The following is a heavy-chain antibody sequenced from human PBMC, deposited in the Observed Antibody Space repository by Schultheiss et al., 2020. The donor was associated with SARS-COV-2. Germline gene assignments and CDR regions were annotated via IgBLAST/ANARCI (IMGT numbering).Heavy chain of an antibody. V-gene: IGHV6-1*01. Sequence: SQTLSLTCAISGDSVSSNSAAWNWIRQSPSRGLEWLGRTYYRSKWYNDYAVSVKSRITINPDTSKNQFSLQLNSVTPEDTAVYYCARGGYSNYVIRRWFDPWGQGTLVTVSS. CDR2: TYYRSKWYN. J-gene: IGHJ5*02. CDR3: ARGGYSNYVIRRWFDP. CDR1: GDSVSSNSAA. D-gene: IGHD4-11*01.